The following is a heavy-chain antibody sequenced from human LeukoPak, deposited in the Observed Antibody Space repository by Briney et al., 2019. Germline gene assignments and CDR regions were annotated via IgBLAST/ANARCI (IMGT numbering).Heavy chain of an antibody. V-gene: IGHV3-23*01. CDR2: MSSSDDGR. D-gene: IGHD6-13*01. CDR1: GFSFSSYA. CDR3: RGVLGAAGNDY. J-gene: IGHJ4*02. Sequence: PGGSLRLSCATSGFSFSSYAMSWVRQAPGKGLEWVSAMSSSDDGRYYAASVRGRFTISRDNSKNTLYLQMNSLRAEDTAVYYCRGVLGAAGNDYWGQGTLVTVSS.